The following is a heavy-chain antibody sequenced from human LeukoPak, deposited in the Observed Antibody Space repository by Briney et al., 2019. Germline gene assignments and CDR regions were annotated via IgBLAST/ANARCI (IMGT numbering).Heavy chain of an antibody. J-gene: IGHJ6*02. V-gene: IGHV4-59*10. Sequence: SETLSLTCAVYGGSFSGYYWSWIRQPAVKGLEWIGRIYTSGSTNYNPSLKSRVTISVDTSRNQFSLKLSSVTAADTAVYYCARHTYGLDVWGQGTTVTVSS. CDR3: ARHTYGLDV. CDR2: IYTSGST. D-gene: IGHD2-21*01. CDR1: GGSFSGYY.